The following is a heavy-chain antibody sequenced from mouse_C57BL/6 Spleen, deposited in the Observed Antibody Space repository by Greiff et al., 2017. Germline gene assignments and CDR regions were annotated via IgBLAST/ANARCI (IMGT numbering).Heavy chain of an antibody. D-gene: IGHD1-1*01. CDR1: GFNIKDYY. J-gene: IGHJ4*01. CDR2: IDPEDGDT. Sequence: VQLQQSGAELVRPGASVKLSCTASGFNIKDYYMHWVKQRPEQGLEWIGRIDPEDGDTEYAPKFQGKATMTADTSSNTAYLQLSSLTSEDTAVYYCTDYGSSPSYAMDYWGQGTSVTVSS. CDR3: TDYGSSPSYAMDY. V-gene: IGHV14-1*01.